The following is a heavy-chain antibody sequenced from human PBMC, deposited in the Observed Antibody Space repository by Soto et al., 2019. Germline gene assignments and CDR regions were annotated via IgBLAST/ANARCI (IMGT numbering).Heavy chain of an antibody. D-gene: IGHD2-15*01. V-gene: IGHV3-23*01. CDR1: WFTFCSYA. Sequence: GGSLRLSCAAPWFTFCSYAISWVRQAPGEGVEWVSAISGSGGSTYYAETVKSRFTNSRDNSKNTLYLQMNSLRAEDTAVYYCAKRSLIFGDWGQGTLVTVSS. J-gene: IGHJ4*02. CDR2: ISGSGGST. CDR3: AKRSLIFGD.